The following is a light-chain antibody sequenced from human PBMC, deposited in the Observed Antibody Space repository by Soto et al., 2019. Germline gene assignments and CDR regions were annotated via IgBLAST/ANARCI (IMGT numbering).Light chain of an antibody. J-gene: IGLJ1*01. V-gene: IGLV2-14*01. Sequence: QSALTQPASVSGSPGQSITISCTGTSSDIGYYDYVSWYQHHSGKAPKLIIYEVNNRPSGVSNRFSGSKSVNTASLTISGLQAEDEAEYYCSSHSSSSAYYVFGTGTKVTV. CDR1: SSDIGYYDY. CDR3: SSHSSSSAYYV. CDR2: EVN.